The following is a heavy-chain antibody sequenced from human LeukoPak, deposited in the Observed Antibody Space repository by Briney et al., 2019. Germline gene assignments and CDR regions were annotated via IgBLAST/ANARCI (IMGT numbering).Heavy chain of an antibody. Sequence: GGSLRLSCAASGFTFSSYAMHWVRQAPGKGLEWVAVISYDGSNKYYADSVKGRFTISRDNSKNTLYLQMNSLRAEDTAVYYCAKDEAMVPRPPFDYWGQGTLVTVSS. J-gene: IGHJ4*02. D-gene: IGHD5-18*01. V-gene: IGHV3-30-3*01. CDR1: GFTFSSYA. CDR2: ISYDGSNK. CDR3: AKDEAMVPRPPFDY.